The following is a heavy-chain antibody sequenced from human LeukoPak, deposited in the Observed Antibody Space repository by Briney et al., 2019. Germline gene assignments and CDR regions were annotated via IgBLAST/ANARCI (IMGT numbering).Heavy chain of an antibody. D-gene: IGHD2-2*01. J-gene: IGHJ4*02. V-gene: IGHV3-23*01. CDR3: AEDSGYCSSTSRYAGDY. CDR1: GFTFSSYA. Sequence: GGSLILSCAASGFTFSSYAMSWVRQAPGKGLEWVSAISGSGGSTYYADSVKGRFTISRDNSKNTLYLQMNSLRAEDTAVYYCAEDSGYCSSTSRYAGDYWGQGTLVTVSS. CDR2: ISGSGGST.